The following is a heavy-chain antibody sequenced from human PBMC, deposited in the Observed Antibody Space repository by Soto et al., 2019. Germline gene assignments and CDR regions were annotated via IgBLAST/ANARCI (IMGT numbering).Heavy chain of an antibody. CDR3: ARDRAIVGETTFDY. V-gene: IGHV1-18*01. CDR1: GYTFTTYG. D-gene: IGHD1-26*01. CDR2: ISAYTVNT. Sequence: QVQLVQSGAEVKKPGASVKVSCKASGYTFTTYGISWVRQAPGQGLEWMGWISAYTVNTNYAQKLQGRVTMTTDTSTSTDYMELRSLRSDDTAVYYCARDRAIVGETTFDYWGQGTLVTVSS. J-gene: IGHJ4*02.